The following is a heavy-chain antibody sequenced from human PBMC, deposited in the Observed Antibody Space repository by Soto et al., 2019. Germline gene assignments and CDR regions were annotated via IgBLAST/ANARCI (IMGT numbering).Heavy chain of an antibody. D-gene: IGHD3-16*01. CDR3: AHRRLYWGSTPCHKNNNYFDA. CDR2: IYWDDEK. CDR1: GFSLTTSGVG. J-gene: IGHJ5*02. V-gene: IGHV2-5*02. Sequence: SGPTLVNPTQTLTLTCTFSGFSLTTSGVGVGWFRQPPGKTLEWLALIYWDDEKRYSPALRNALTVTKDTSKNQVVLTMTNMDPVDTATYYCAHRRLYWGSTPCHKNNNYFDAWGQGALVTVSS.